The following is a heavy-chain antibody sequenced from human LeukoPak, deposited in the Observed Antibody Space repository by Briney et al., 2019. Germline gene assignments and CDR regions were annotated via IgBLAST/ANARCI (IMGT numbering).Heavy chain of an antibody. CDR2: ISSNGGST. Sequence: PGGSLRLSCAASGFTFSSYAMHWVRQAPGKGLEYVSAISSNGGSTYYANSMKGRFTISRDNSKNTLYLQMGSLRAEDMAVYYCAAAAGTDYYYGMDVWGQGTTVTVSS. J-gene: IGHJ6*02. V-gene: IGHV3-64*01. D-gene: IGHD6-13*01. CDR3: AAAAGTDYYYGMDV. CDR1: GFTFSSYA.